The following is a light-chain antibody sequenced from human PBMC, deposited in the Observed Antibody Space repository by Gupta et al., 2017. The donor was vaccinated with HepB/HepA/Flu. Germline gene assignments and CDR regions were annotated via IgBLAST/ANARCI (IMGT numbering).Light chain of an antibody. CDR2: DVS. J-gene: IGLJ1*01. V-gene: IGLV2-11*01. CDR3: CSYAGIYTWV. CDR1: SSDVGGYNY. Sequence: QSALTQPRSVSGSPGQSVTISCTGTSSDVGGYNYVSWYQQHPGKAPKLMIYDVSKRPSGVPDRFSGSKSGNAASLTISGLHAEDEADYYCCSYAGIYTWVFGTGTKVTVL.